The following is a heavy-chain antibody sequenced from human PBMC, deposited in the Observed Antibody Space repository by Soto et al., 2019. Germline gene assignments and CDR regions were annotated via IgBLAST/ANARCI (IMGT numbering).Heavy chain of an antibody. J-gene: IGHJ5*02. V-gene: IGHV4-34*11. CDR1: GGSFLGYY. CDR3: ARFSPPRKSYDSNPGWFDP. D-gene: IGHD3-22*01. CDR2: VSSTGNT. Sequence: SETLSLTCAVYGGSFLGYYWTWIRQSPGKGLEWIGYVSSTGNTNYNPSLKSRVTLSLDTSTNEVSLSLASVTAADAAVYFCARFSPPRKSYDSNPGWFDPWGQGILVTVS.